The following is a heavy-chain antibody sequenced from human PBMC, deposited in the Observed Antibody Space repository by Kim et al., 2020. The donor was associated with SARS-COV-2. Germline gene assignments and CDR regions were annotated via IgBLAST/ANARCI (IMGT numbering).Heavy chain of an antibody. Sequence: GGSLRLSCAASGFTFSSYSMNWVRQAPGKGLEWVSSISSSSSHIYYADSVKGRFTISRDNAKNSLYLQMNSLRAEDTAVYYCARVRVIRAYYYYGMDVWGQGTTVTVSS. CDR1: GFTFSSYS. D-gene: IGHD3-22*01. CDR2: ISSSSSHI. J-gene: IGHJ6*02. V-gene: IGHV3-21*01. CDR3: ARVRVIRAYYYYGMDV.